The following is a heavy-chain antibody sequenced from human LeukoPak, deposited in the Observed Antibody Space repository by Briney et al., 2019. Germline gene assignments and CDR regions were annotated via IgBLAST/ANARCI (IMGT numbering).Heavy chain of an antibody. V-gene: IGHV6-1*01. Sequence: SQTLSLTCAISGDSVSSNSAAWHWIRQSPSRGLEWLGRTFYRSKWYNDYAVSVKSRMTINPDTSKNQVSLQLNSVTPEDTAVYYCAREGINWFDPWGQGTLVTVSS. D-gene: IGHD6-13*01. CDR3: AREGINWFDP. CDR2: TFYRSKWYN. CDR1: GDSVSSNSAA. J-gene: IGHJ5*02.